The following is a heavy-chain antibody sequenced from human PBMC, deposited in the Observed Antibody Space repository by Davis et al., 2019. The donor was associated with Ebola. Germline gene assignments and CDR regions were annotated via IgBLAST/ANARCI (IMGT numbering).Heavy chain of an antibody. V-gene: IGHV4-30-4*07. Sequence: SETLSLTCAVSGGSISSGGYSWSWIRQPPGKGLEWIGYIYYSGSTYYNPSLKSRVTISVDTSKNQFSLKLSSVTAADTAVYYCAREVVVVVAANSQYYYGMDVWGKGTMVTVSS. J-gene: IGHJ6*04. CDR2: IYYSGST. CDR1: GGSISSGGYS. CDR3: AREVVVVVAANSQYYYGMDV. D-gene: IGHD2-15*01.